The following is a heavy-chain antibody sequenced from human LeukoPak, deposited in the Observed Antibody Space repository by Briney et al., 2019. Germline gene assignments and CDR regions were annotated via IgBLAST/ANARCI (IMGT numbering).Heavy chain of an antibody. Sequence: SETLSLTCTVSGDSISTYYWSWIRQPAGGGLEWIGRIYTSGTTNYNPSLKGRVTMSVDTSKSQLSLKLRSVTAADTAVYFCARGPRVSEDYYGMDVWGQGTTVTVSS. CDR1: GDSISTYY. J-gene: IGHJ6*02. V-gene: IGHV4-4*07. CDR2: IYTSGTT. CDR3: ARGPRVSEDYYGMDV. D-gene: IGHD6-6*01.